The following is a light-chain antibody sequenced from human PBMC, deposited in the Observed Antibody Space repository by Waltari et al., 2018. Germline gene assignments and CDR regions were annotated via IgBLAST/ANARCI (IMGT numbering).Light chain of an antibody. CDR3: QHYNDWYT. CDR1: QSVSTN. V-gene: IGKV3-15*01. CDR2: GAS. J-gene: IGKJ2*01. Sequence: EIVMTQSPATLSVSPGERATLSCRASQSVSTNLAWYQQKPGQAPRLLIYGASTRATGIPDRISCSGSGTEFTLTISSLQSEDFAVYYCQHYNDWYTFGQGTKLEI.